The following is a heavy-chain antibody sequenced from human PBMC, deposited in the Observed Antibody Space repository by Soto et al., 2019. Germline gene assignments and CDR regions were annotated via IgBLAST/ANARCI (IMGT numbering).Heavy chain of an antibody. CDR1: GGSISSSSYY. CDR3: ARRWGDYFDY. CDR2: IYYSGNT. J-gene: IGHJ4*02. Sequence: PSETLSLTCTVSGGSISSSSYYWGWIRQPPGKGLEWIGSIYYSGNTYYNPSLKSRVTISVDTAKNRFSLKLSSVTAADTAVYYCARRWGDYFDYWGQGTLVTVS. D-gene: IGHD3-16*01. V-gene: IGHV4-39*01.